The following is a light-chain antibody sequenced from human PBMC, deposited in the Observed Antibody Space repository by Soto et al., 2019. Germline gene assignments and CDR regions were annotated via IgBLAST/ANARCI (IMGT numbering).Light chain of an antibody. J-gene: IGKJ1*01. CDR1: QSVSGK. CDR2: DGY. V-gene: IGKV3-15*01. Sequence: EIVLTQSPATLSLSPGEGATLSCRASQSVSGKLAWYQQKPGQAPRLLIYDGYTRAAGSRARFSGRGSGIGFSLTISSLQSEDFAVYYCQQSNNWPWTFGQGTKVDIK. CDR3: QQSNNWPWT.